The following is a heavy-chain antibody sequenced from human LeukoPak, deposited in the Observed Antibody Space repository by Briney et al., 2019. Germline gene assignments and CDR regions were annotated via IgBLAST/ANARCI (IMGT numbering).Heavy chain of an antibody. D-gene: IGHD6-19*01. CDR1: GLTFSSYA. CDR3: VRQWLTPTPSFDY. V-gene: IGHV3-23*01. J-gene: IGHJ4*02. Sequence: PGGSLRLSCAASGLTFSSYAMSWVHQAPGKGLEWVSAISGSGGSTYYADSVKGRFTISRDNSKNTLYLQMNSLRAEDTAVYYCVRQWLTPTPSFDYWGQGTLVTVSS. CDR2: ISGSGGST.